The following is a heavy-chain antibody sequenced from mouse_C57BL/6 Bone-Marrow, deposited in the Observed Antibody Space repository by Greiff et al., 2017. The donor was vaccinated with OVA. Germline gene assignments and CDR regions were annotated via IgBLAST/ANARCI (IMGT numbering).Heavy chain of an antibody. V-gene: IGHV1-55*01. CDR1: GYTFTSYW. CDR3: ASHLYWYFDV. J-gene: IGHJ1*03. CDR2: IYPGSGST. Sequence: QVQLQQSGAELARPGASVKLSCKASGYTFTSYWITWVKQRPGQGLEWIGDIYPGSGSTNYNEKFKSKATLTVDTSSSTAYMQLSSLTSEDSAVYYCASHLYWYFDVWGTGTTVTVSS.